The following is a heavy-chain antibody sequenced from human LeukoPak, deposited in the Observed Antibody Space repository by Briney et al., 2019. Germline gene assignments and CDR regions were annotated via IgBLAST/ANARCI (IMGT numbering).Heavy chain of an antibody. CDR2: LSGSGSNT. J-gene: IGHJ4*02. CDR3: AREDDWNYEDY. CDR1: GFTFNNYA. Sequence: GGSLRLSCAASGFTFNNYAMSWVRQAPGKGLEWVSSLSGSGSNTYYADSVRGRFTISRDNSKNTLYLQMNSLRAEDTAIYYCAREDDWNYEDYWGQGTLVTVSS. V-gene: IGHV3-23*01. D-gene: IGHD1-7*01.